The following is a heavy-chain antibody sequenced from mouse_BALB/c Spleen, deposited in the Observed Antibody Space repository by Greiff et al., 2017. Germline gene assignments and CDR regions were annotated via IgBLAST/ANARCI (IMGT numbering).Heavy chain of an antibody. CDR3: ARGCGSYYYAMDY. CDR2: IYPGNVNT. J-gene: IGHJ4*01. V-gene: IGHV1S56*01. Sequence: VQLQESGPELVKPGASVRISCKASGYTFTSYYIHWVKQRPGQGLEWIGWIYPGNVNTKYNEKFKGKATLTADKSSSTAYMQLSSLTSEDSAVYFCARGCGSYYYAMDYWGQGTSVTVSS. CDR1: GYTFTSYY. D-gene: IGHD1-2*01.